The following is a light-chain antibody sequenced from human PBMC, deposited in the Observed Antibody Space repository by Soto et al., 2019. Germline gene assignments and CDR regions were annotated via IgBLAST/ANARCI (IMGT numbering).Light chain of an antibody. CDR3: QQYGSSPLT. V-gene: IGKV3-20*01. J-gene: IGKJ4*01. CDR2: AVS. CDR1: QGISKK. Sequence: IVMTQSPATLSVAPGGRVTFSCRASQGISKKVAWYQHKPGQAPRLLISAVSTGATGIPDRFSGSGSGTDFTLTISRLEPEDFAVYYCQQYGSSPLTFGGGTKVDIK.